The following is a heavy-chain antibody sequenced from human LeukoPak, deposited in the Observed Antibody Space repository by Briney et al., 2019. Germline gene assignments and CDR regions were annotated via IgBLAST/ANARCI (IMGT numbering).Heavy chain of an antibody. Sequence: ASVKVSCKASGYTFTSYYMHWVRQAPGQGLEWMGIINPSGGSTSYAQKFQGRVTMTRDTSTSTVYMELSSLRSEDTAVYYCARDRERDYYDSSESFDYWGQGTLVTVSS. V-gene: IGHV1-46*01. J-gene: IGHJ4*02. CDR2: INPSGGST. CDR3: ARDRERDYYDSSESFDY. CDR1: GYTFTSYY. D-gene: IGHD3-22*01.